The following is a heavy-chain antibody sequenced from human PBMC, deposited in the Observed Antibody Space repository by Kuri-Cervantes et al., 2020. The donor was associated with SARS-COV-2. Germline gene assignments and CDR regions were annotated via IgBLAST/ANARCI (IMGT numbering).Heavy chain of an antibody. CDR2: ISSSSSYI. Sequence: GGSLRLSCAASGFTFSSYSMNWVRQAPGKGLEWASSISSSSSYIYYADSVKGRFTISRDNAKNSLYLQMNSLRAEDTAVYYCARDHCSSTSCYLWGQGTMVTVS. CDR1: GFTFSSYS. D-gene: IGHD2-2*01. CDR3: ARDHCSSTSCYL. J-gene: IGHJ3*01. V-gene: IGHV3-21*01.